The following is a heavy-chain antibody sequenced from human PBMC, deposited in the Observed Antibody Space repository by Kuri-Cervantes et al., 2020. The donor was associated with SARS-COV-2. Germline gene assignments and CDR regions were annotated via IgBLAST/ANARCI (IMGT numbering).Heavy chain of an antibody. V-gene: IGHV3-21*01. CDR1: GFTFSSYS. CDR3: ARETLYGGNAFDI. J-gene: IGHJ3*02. Sequence: ETLSLTCAASGFTFSSYSMNWVRQAPGKGLEWVSSISSSSSYIYYADSVKGRFTISRDNAKNTLYLQMNGLRAEDTAVYYCARETLYGGNAFDIWGQGKMVTVSS. CDR2: ISSSSSYI. D-gene: IGHD4-23*01.